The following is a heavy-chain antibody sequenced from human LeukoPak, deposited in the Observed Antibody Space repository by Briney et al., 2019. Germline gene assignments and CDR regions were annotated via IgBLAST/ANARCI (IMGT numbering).Heavy chain of an antibody. Sequence: PGGSLRLSCAASGFTFSSYAMHWVRQAPGKGLEWVAVISYDGSNKYYADSVKGRFTISRDNSKNTLYLQMNSLRAEDTAVYHCARSGIQLWTGYFDYWGQGTLVTVSS. V-gene: IGHV3-30-3*01. CDR1: GFTFSSYA. CDR3: ARSGIQLWTGYFDY. D-gene: IGHD5-18*01. CDR2: ISYDGSNK. J-gene: IGHJ4*02.